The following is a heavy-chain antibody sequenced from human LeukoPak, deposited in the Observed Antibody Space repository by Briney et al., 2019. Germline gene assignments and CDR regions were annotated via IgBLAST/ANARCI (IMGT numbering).Heavy chain of an antibody. Sequence: GASVKVSCKASGGTFSSYAISWVRQATGQGLEWMGWMNPNSGNTGYAQKFQGRVTMTRNTSISTAYMDLSSLRSEDTAVYYCARRYCSSTSCHYFDYWGQGTLVTVSS. D-gene: IGHD2-2*01. CDR3: ARRYCSSTSCHYFDY. CDR1: GGTFSSYA. V-gene: IGHV1-8*02. J-gene: IGHJ4*02. CDR2: MNPNSGNT.